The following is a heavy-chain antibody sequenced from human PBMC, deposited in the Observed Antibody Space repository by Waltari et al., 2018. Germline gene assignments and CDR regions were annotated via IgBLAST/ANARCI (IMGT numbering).Heavy chain of an antibody. CDR1: GGSISSSNW. D-gene: IGHD3-22*01. CDR3: ARDNRGYYDSSGYSALDI. CDR2: IYHSGST. V-gene: IGHV4-4*02. J-gene: IGHJ3*02. Sequence: QVQLQESGPGLVKPSGTLSLTCAVSGGSISSSNWWSWVRQPPGKGLEWIGEIYHSGSTNYNPSLKSRVTISVDKSKNQFSLKLSSVTAADTAVYYWARDNRGYYDSSGYSALDIWGQGTRGSV.